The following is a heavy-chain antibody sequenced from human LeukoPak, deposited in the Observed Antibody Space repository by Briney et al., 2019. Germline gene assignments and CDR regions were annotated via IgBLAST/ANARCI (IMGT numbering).Heavy chain of an antibody. CDR2: ITSSGTYT. CDR1: GFTFSNYN. Sequence: GGSLRLSCADSGFTFSNYNMNWVRQAPGKAMEWVSSITSSGTYTFYADSVKGRFTISRDNAKNSLYLQMDSLGPEDTAVYYCARGYYYYYYYMDVWGKGTTVTVSS. V-gene: IGHV3-21*01. J-gene: IGHJ6*03. CDR3: ARGYYYYYYYMDV.